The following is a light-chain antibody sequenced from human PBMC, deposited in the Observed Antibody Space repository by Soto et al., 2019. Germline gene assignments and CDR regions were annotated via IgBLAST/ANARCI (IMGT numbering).Light chain of an antibody. CDR1: QNVRSN. V-gene: IGKV3-15*01. J-gene: IGKJ4*01. Sequence: IVMTQSPDTLSVSAGERVTLSCRASQNVRSNLAWHQHKPGQTPRLLIYGASTRATGIPVRFSGSGSGTEFTLTISSLQSEDFAVYYCQQYNNWPLTFGGGTKVEV. CDR2: GAS. CDR3: QQYNNWPLT.